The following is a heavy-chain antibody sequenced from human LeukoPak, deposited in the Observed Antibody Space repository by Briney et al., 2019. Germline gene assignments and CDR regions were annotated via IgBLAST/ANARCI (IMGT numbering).Heavy chain of an antibody. CDR1: GGSISSGGYS. J-gene: IGHJ4*02. D-gene: IGHD1-26*01. CDR2: IYHSGST. CDR3: ARSRSGSYYFDY. Sequence: PSETLSLTCAVSGGSISSGGYSWSWIRQPPGKGLEWIGYIYHSGSTSYNPSLKSRVTISVDRSKNQFSLKLSSVTAADTAVYYCARSRSGSYYFDYWGQGTLVTVSS. V-gene: IGHV4-30-2*01.